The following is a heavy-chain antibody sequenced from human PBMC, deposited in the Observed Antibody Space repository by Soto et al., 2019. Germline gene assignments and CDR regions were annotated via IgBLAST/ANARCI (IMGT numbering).Heavy chain of an antibody. V-gene: IGHV1-69*13. Sequence: SVKVSRKASGGTLSSYAISWVRQAPGQGFEWMGGIIPIFGTANYAQKFQGRVTITADESTSTAYMELSSLRSEDTAVYYCARDQQQLADYYYYGMDVWGQGTTVTVSS. CDR1: GGTLSSYA. D-gene: IGHD6-13*01. CDR3: ARDQQQLADYYYYGMDV. J-gene: IGHJ6*02. CDR2: IIPIFGTA.